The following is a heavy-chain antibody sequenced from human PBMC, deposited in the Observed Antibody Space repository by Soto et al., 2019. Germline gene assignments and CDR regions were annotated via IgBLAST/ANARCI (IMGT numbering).Heavy chain of an antibody. Sequence: TSETLCLTCAVAGDSLSSSDYYWGWIRPPPGRGLEWIGSIYYSGSTYYNPSLQSRVAISVDTSKNQFSLKLKSVTAADTAIYYCARRTVNIRTFYSGLKTHCFDYWGQGAPVTVSS. V-gene: IGHV4-39*01. CDR3: ARRTVNIRTFYSGLKTHCFDY. D-gene: IGHD6-19*01. CDR1: GDSLSSSDYY. J-gene: IGHJ4*02. CDR2: IYYSGST.